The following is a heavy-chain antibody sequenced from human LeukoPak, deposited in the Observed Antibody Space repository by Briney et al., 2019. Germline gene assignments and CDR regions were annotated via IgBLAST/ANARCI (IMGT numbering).Heavy chain of an antibody. Sequence: GGSLRLSCAASGFTFSAYGMHWVRHSPEKALEGVAFIRYDGSNKYYADSLKGRFTISRDNSKNTLYLQMNSLTAEDTAVYYCAKRMGPMVTTGDRPLDYWGQGTLVTVSS. J-gene: IGHJ4*02. D-gene: IGHD4-17*01. V-gene: IGHV3-30*02. CDR3: AKRMGPMVTTGDRPLDY. CDR1: GFTFSAYG. CDR2: IRYDGSNK.